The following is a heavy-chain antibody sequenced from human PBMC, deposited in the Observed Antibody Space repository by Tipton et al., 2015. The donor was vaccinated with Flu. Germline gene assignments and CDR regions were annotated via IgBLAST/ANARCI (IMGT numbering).Heavy chain of an antibody. CDR3: ARSTYYHGSGTSDF. V-gene: IGHV4-38-2*01. J-gene: IGHJ4*02. CDR2: ISHSGRT. CDR1: GYSVTSGYY. D-gene: IGHD3-10*01. Sequence: TLSLTCAVSGYSVTSGYYWGWIRQPPGKGLEWIGSISHSGRTYYKPSLKSRVTVSLDTSNNQFSLNLRFVTAADTAMYYCARSTYYHGSGTSDFWGQGALVTVTS.